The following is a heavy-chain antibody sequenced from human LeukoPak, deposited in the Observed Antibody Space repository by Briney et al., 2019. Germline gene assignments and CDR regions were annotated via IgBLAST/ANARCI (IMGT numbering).Heavy chain of an antibody. CDR2: IIPIFGTA. CDR1: GGTFSSYA. CDR3: ARSDFGVAIPYYYYYYMDV. Sequence: SVKVSCKASGGTFSSYAISWVRQAPGQGLEWMGGIIPIFGTANYAQKFQGRVTITADESTSTVYMELSSLRSEDTAVYYCARSDFGVAIPYYYYYYMDVWGKGTTVTVSS. D-gene: IGHD3-3*01. J-gene: IGHJ6*03. V-gene: IGHV1-69*13.